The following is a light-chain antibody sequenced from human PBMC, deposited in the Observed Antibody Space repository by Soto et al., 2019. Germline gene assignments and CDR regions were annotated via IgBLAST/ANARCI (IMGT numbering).Light chain of an antibody. CDR2: GNS. J-gene: IGLJ1*01. CDR3: QSFGSSLSGYV. Sequence: QSVLTQPPSVSGASGQRVTISCTGSSSNIGAGYDVHWYQQVPGTAPKLLIYGNSNRPSGVPDRFSGSKSGTSASLATTGLQAEGEADYYCQSFGSSLSGYVFGTGTKVTV. V-gene: IGLV1-40*01. CDR1: SSNIGAGYD.